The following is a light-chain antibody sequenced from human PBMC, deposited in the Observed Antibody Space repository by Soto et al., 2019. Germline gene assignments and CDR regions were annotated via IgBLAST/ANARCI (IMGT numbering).Light chain of an antibody. V-gene: IGLV2-14*01. CDR3: SLYGSTSTRYV. CDR1: SSDVGGYNY. Sequence: QSALTQPASVSGSPGQSITISCTGTSSDVGGYNYVSWHQQHPGKAPKLMIYEVSNRPSGVSNRFSGSKSGNTASLTISGLQAEDEADYFCSLYGSTSTRYVFGTGTKLTVL. J-gene: IGLJ1*01. CDR2: EVS.